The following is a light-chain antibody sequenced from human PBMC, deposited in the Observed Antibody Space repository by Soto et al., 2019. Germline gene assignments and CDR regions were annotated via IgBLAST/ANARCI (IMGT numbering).Light chain of an antibody. Sequence: DIRMTQSPSTLSASGGDRVTITCRASQSISSWLAWYQQKSGKVPKLLIYAASTLQSGVPSRFSGSRSGTDFTLTISSLRPEDVATYYCQNHNNAPWTFGQGTKVDIK. CDR3: QNHNNAPWT. J-gene: IGKJ1*01. CDR2: AAS. CDR1: QSISSW. V-gene: IGKV1-27*01.